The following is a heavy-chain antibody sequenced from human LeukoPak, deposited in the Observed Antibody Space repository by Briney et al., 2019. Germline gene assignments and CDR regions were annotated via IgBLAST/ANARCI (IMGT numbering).Heavy chain of an antibody. D-gene: IGHD2-21*02. Sequence: PGGSLRLSCAASGFTFSSYAMSWVRQAPGKGLEWVSAMSGSGGSTYYADSVKGRFTISRDNSKNTLYLQMNSLRAEDTAVYYCVRGDSFLGDYWGQGSLVTVPS. J-gene: IGHJ4*02. CDR2: MSGSGGST. V-gene: IGHV3-23*01. CDR3: VRGDSFLGDY. CDR1: GFTFSSYA.